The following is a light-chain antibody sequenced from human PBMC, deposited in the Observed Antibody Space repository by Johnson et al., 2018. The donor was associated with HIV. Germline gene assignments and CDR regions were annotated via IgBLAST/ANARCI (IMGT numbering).Light chain of an antibody. CDR3: GTWDSSLSVSYV. J-gene: IGLJ1*01. CDR1: SSNIGNNY. CDR2: DNN. V-gene: IGLV1-51*01. Sequence: QSVLTQPPSVSAAPGQKVTISCSGSSSNIGNNYVSWYQQLPGTAPKLLIYDNNKLPSGIPDRFSGSKSGTSATLGITGLQTGDEADYYCGTWDSSLSVSYVFGTGTKVTVL.